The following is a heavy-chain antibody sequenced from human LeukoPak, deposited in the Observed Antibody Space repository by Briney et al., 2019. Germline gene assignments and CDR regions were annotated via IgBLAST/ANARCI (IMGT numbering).Heavy chain of an antibody. V-gene: IGHV1-2*02. J-gene: IGHJ3*02. CDR3: ARVVGTGDAFDI. D-gene: IGHD2-21*02. CDR2: INPNSGDT. Sequence: ASVKVSCKASGYTFTGHYLHWVRQAPGQGLELMGWINPNSGDTNPAQKFQGRVTMTRDTSISTAYMELTSLRPDDTAVYFCARVVGTGDAFDIWGQGTMVTVSS. CDR1: GYTFTGHY.